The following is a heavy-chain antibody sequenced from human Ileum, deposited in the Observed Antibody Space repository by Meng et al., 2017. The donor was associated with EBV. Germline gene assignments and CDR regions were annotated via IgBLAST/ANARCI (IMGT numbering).Heavy chain of an antibody. CDR2: IKTDGSTS. CDR1: GFTFSSYW. CDR3: VKSNWGSEDS. D-gene: IGHD7-27*01. Sequence: VQGVESGGGLVQSGGSLRLSCAASGFTFSSYWMHWVRQAPGKGLVWVSNIKTDGSTSAYADSVKGRFTISRDNAKNTLYLQMNSLRVEDTAIYYCVKSNWGSEDSWGQGTLVTVSS. J-gene: IGHJ4*02. V-gene: IGHV3-74*03.